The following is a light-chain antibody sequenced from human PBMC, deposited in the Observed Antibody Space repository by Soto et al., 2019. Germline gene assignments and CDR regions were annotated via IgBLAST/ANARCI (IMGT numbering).Light chain of an antibody. CDR1: QNISSY. J-gene: IGKJ5*01. CDR2: GAS. V-gene: IGKV3-20*01. Sequence: VYTQSPPPLSLSPGETHTLSCRASQNISSYLTWYQQKPGKAPRLLIYGASSRATGIPDRFSGSGSGTDFTLTISGLQPEDFAVYYCQQSGSSPITFGQGTRLEI. CDR3: QQSGSSPIT.